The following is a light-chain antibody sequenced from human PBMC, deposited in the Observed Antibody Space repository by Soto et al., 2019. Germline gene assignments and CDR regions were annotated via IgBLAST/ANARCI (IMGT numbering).Light chain of an antibody. Sequence: QSALTQPAPVSGSPGQSITISCTGSSSDIGGYKYVSWYQQHPGEAPRLLIYEVSNRPSGISSRFSGSKSGNTASLTIFGLQAEDEADYYCSSCTSSTTLVFGTGTKVTVL. CDR3: SSCTSSTTLV. V-gene: IGLV2-14*01. CDR1: SSDIGGYKY. CDR2: EVS. J-gene: IGLJ1*01.